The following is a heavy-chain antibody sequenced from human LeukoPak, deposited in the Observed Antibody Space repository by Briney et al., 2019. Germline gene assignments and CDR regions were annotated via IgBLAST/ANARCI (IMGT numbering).Heavy chain of an antibody. CDR1: GGSFSGYY. CDR2: IDHSGST. D-gene: IGHD6-13*01. V-gene: IGHV4-34*01. Sequence: SETLSLTCAVYGGSFSGYYWSWIRQSPGMGLEWIGEIDHSGSTYYNPSLKSRVTISVDTSKNQFSLKLSSVTAADTAVYYCARHSATSGYSSSWPRKYYFDYWGQGTLVTVSS. CDR3: ARHSATSGYSSSWPRKYYFDY. J-gene: IGHJ4*02.